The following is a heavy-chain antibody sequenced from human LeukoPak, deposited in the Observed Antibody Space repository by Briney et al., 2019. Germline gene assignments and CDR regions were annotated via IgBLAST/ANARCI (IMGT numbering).Heavy chain of an antibody. CDR3: ARDSLTMIVGRQKRGLDY. CDR2: ISSSSSYI. V-gene: IGHV3-21*01. Sequence: GGSLRLSCAASGFTFSSYSMNWVRQAPGKGLEWVSSISSSSSYIYYADSVKGRFTISRDNAKNSLYLQMNSLRAEDTAVYYCARDSLTMIVGRQKRGLDYWGQGTLVTDSS. D-gene: IGHD3-22*01. CDR1: GFTFSSYS. J-gene: IGHJ4*02.